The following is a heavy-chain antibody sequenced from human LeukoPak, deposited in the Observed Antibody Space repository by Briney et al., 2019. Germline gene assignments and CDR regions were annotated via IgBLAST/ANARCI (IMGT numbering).Heavy chain of an antibody. V-gene: IGHV3-7*01. J-gene: IGHJ4*02. Sequence: GGSLRLSCAASGFTFSSYAMSWVRQAPGKGLEWVANIKQDGSEKYYVDSVKGRFTISRDNAKNSLYLQMNSLRAEDTAVYYCARSAKNTIFGVVVNPDYWGQGTLVTVSS. CDR2: IKQDGSEK. D-gene: IGHD3-3*01. CDR1: GFTFSSYA. CDR3: ARSAKNTIFGVVVNPDY.